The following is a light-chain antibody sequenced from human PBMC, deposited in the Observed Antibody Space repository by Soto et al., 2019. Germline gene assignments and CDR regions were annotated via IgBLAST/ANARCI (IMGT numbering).Light chain of an antibody. Sequence: SYELTQPPSVSVAPGKTARITCGGNNIGSKSMHWYQQKPGQAPVLVIYYDSDRPSGIPERFSGSNSGNTATLTISRVEAGDEADYYCQVWDSSSDPYVVFGGGTKVTVL. V-gene: IGLV3-21*04. CDR1: NIGSKS. J-gene: IGLJ2*01. CDR3: QVWDSSSDPYVV. CDR2: YDS.